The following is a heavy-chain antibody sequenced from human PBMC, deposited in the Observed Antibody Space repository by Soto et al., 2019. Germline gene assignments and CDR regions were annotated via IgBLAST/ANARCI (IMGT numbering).Heavy chain of an antibody. V-gene: IGHV4-31*03. CDR3: ARDDRDFFGDYGRGWFDP. Sequence: QVQLQESGPGLVKPSQTLSLTCTVSGGSISSGGYYWSWIRQHPGKGLEWIGYIYHSGITYYNPSLPSLQSRVTISVDTSKNQFSLKLTSVTAADTAVYYCARDDRDFFGDYGRGWFDPWGQGTLVTVSS. D-gene: IGHD4-17*01. CDR1: GGSISSGGYY. CDR2: IYHSGIT. J-gene: IGHJ5*02.